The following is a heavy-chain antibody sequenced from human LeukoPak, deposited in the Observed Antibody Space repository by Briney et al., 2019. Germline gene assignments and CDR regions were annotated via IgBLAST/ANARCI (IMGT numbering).Heavy chain of an antibody. V-gene: IGHV4-34*01. CDR2: INHSGST. CDR1: GGSFSGYY. J-gene: IGHJ4*02. CDR3: ARGDHMVRGVIAY. Sequence: RRSETLSLTCAVYGGSFSGYYWSWIRQPPGKGLEWIGEINHSGSTNYNPSLKSRVTISVDTSKNQFSLKLSSVTAADTAVYYCARGDHMVRGVIAYWGQGSLVSVPS. D-gene: IGHD3-10*01.